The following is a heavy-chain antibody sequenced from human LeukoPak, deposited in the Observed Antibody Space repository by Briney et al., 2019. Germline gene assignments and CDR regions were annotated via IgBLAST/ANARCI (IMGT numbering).Heavy chain of an antibody. Sequence: TLSLTCSVSGGSIGGGTYYWSWIRQPAGKGLAWIGRIYTSGITNYNPSLKSRVTISVDTSKNQFSLKLSSVTAADTAVYYCARDVGYSYGYYAFDIWGQGTMVTVSS. D-gene: IGHD5-18*01. CDR3: ARDVGYSYGYYAFDI. CDR1: GGSIGGGTYY. V-gene: IGHV4-61*02. CDR2: IYTSGIT. J-gene: IGHJ3*02.